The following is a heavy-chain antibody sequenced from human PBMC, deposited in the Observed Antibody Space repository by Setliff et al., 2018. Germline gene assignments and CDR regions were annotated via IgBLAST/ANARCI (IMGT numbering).Heavy chain of an antibody. Sequence: ASVKVSCKVSGYTLTELSMHWVRQAPGKGLEWMGGFDPEDGETIYAQKFQGRVTMTEDTSTDTAYMELSSLRSEDTAVYYCATPATAAAGTLFFDYWGQGTLVTVSS. D-gene: IGHD6-13*01. CDR2: FDPEDGET. V-gene: IGHV1-24*01. CDR3: ATPATAAAGTLFFDY. J-gene: IGHJ4*02. CDR1: GYTLTELS.